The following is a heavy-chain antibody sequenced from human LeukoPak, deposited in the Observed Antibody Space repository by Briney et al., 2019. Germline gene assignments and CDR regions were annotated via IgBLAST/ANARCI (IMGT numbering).Heavy chain of an antibody. Sequence: PGGSLRLSCAASGFTVSSNYMSWVRQAPGKGLEWVSVIYSGGSTYYADSVKGRFTISRDNSKNTLYLQMNSLRAEDTAVYYCARGTYYYDSSGYYYVHFDYRGQGTLVTVSS. J-gene: IGHJ4*02. CDR3: ARGTYYYDSSGYYYVHFDY. CDR2: IYSGGST. V-gene: IGHV3-53*01. CDR1: GFTVSSNY. D-gene: IGHD3-22*01.